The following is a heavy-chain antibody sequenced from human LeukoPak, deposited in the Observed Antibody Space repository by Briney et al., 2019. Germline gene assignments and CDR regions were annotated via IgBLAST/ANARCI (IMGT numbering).Heavy chain of an antibody. D-gene: IGHD2-2*01. Sequence: SETLSLTCTVSGGSISCYYWSWIRQPPGKGLEWIGYIYSSGNTNYNPSLKSRVAISVDTSKNQFSLKLSSVTAADTAVYYCAREFCSSTRCYGAFDYWGQGILVTVSS. CDR3: AREFCSSTRCYGAFDY. V-gene: IGHV4-59*01. CDR2: IYSSGNT. J-gene: IGHJ4*02. CDR1: GGSISCYY.